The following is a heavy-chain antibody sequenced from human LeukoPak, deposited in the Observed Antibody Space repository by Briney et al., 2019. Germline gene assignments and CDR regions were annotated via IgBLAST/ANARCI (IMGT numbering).Heavy chain of an antibody. Sequence: SETLSLTCSVSGGSISSYYWSWIRQPPGKGLDYIGHIYYSGSTTYNPSLKSRVTISVDTSKNQFSLKLSSVTAADTAVYYCARDVMVAMVTDYWGQGTLVTVSS. CDR3: ARDVMVAMVTDY. V-gene: IGHV4-59*12. CDR1: GGSISSYY. J-gene: IGHJ4*02. D-gene: IGHD5-18*01. CDR2: IYYSGST.